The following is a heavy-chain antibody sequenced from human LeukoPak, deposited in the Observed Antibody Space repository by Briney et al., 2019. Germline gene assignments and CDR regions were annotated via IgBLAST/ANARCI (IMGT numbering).Heavy chain of an antibody. J-gene: IGHJ4*02. Sequence: GGSLRLSCAASGFTFSTFAMIWVRQPPGKGLEWVSSIFPGGGEIHYADSVRGRFTISRDNSKSTLSLQMNSLRAEDTAIYFCATYRQVLLPFESWGQGTLVTVSS. CDR3: ATYRQVLLPFES. CDR2: IFPGGGEI. CDR1: GFTFSTFA. D-gene: IGHD2-8*02. V-gene: IGHV3-23*01.